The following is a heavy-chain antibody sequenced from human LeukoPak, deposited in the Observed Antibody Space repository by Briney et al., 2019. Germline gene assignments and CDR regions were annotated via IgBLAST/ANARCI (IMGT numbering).Heavy chain of an antibody. V-gene: IGHV3-48*03. J-gene: IGHJ5*02. Sequence: GGSLRLSCAASGFTFSGFEMNWVRQAPGRGLEWVSYISSSGSTRYYADSVEGRFTVSRDNAKNSLYLQMNSLRAEDTAVYYCARDPVNCGGDCYQAWGQGTLVTVSS. D-gene: IGHD2-21*02. CDR2: ISSSGSTR. CDR1: GFTFSGFE. CDR3: ARDPVNCGGDCYQA.